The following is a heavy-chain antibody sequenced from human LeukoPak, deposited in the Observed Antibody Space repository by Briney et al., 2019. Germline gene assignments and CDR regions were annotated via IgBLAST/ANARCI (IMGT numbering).Heavy chain of an antibody. D-gene: IGHD5-24*01. CDR1: GFTFDDYG. CDR3: ARVRDGYNQGAFDI. Sequence: PGGSLRLSCAASGFTFDDYGMSWVRQAPGKGLEGVSGINWNGGSTGYADSVKGRFTISRDNSKNTLYLQMNSLRAEDTAVYYCARVRDGYNQGAFDIWGQGTMVTDSS. J-gene: IGHJ3*02. CDR2: INWNGGST. V-gene: IGHV3-20*04.